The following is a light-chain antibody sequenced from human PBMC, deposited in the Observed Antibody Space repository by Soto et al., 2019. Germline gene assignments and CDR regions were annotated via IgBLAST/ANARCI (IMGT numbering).Light chain of an antibody. CDR3: QQRSDWPS. V-gene: IGKV3-11*01. CDR1: QTISNY. J-gene: IGKJ2*01. Sequence: EVVLTQSPATLSLSPGDRATLSCRASQTISNYLAWYHQKHGQAPSLLIYDASNRATGIPARFSGSGSGTDFTLTISRLDPEYLAVYYWQQRSDWPSFGQGTKLEIK. CDR2: DAS.